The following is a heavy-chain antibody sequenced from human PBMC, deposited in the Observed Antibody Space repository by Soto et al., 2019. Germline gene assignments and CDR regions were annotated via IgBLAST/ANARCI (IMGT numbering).Heavy chain of an antibody. J-gene: IGHJ6*04. V-gene: IGHV2-70*01. D-gene: IGHD1-7*01. CDR3: ARTNTLRGLISGTTGGYYYGVDV. CDR1: GFALSSSGMC. CDR2: IDWDDDK. Sequence: SGPTLVNPTQTLTLTCTFSGFALSSSGMCVTWIRQPPGKALEWLALIDWDDDKYYSSSLKTRLTISKATSKNQVVLIMTNMDHVDAATYYCARTNTLRGLISGTTGGYYYGVDVWGKGTTVTVSS.